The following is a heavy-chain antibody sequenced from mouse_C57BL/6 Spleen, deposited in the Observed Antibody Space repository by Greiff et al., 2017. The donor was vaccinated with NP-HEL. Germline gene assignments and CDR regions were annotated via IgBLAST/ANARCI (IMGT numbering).Heavy chain of an antibody. Sequence: QVQLKQSGAELVKPGASVKMSCKASGYTFTTYPIEWMKQNHGKSLEWIGNFHPYNDDTKYNEKFKGKATLTVEKSSSTVYLELSRLTSDDSAVYYCARGYYGSSYPSYWYFDVWGTGTTVTVSS. D-gene: IGHD1-1*01. CDR2: FHPYNDDT. V-gene: IGHV1-47*01. CDR1: GYTFTTYP. CDR3: ARGYYGSSYPSYWYFDV. J-gene: IGHJ1*03.